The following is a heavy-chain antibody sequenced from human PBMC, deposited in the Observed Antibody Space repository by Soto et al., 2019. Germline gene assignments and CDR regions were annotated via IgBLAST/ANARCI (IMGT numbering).Heavy chain of an antibody. CDR2: ISAYNGST. CDR1: GSPFTHSD. V-gene: IGHV1-18*01. CDR3: ARGGSGSYADD. D-gene: IGHD3-10*01. J-gene: IGHJ4*02. Sequence: QVQLVQSGAEVKKPGASVKVSCKTSGSPFTHSDITWVRQAPGQGPEWMGWISAYNGSTNYAEKVQGRVTKTTDTATSKAYMELRSLRSDDTAVYDCARGGSGSYADDWGQGALGAGSS.